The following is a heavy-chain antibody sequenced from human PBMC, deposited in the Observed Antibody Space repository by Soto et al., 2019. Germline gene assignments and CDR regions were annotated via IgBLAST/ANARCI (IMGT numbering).Heavy chain of an antibody. V-gene: IGHV4-59*08. J-gene: IGHJ4*02. CDR1: GGSISSYY. Sequence: SETLSLTCTVSGGSISSYYWSWIRQPPGKGLEWIGYIYYSGSTNYNPSLKSRVTISVDTSKNQFSLKLSSVTAADTAVYYCASLPNCGGDCFFFDYWGQGTLVTVSS. CDR2: IYYSGST. CDR3: ASLPNCGGDCFFFDY. D-gene: IGHD2-21*02.